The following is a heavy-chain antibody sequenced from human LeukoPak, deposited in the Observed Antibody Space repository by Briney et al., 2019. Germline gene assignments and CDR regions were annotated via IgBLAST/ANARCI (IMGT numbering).Heavy chain of an antibody. CDR2: ISYDGSNK. CDR3: AKDGYDSSGRVDY. J-gene: IGHJ4*02. V-gene: IGHV3-30*18. CDR1: GFTFSSYG. Sequence: GGSLRLSCAASGFTFSSYGMHWVRQAPGKGLEWVAVISYDGSNKYYADSVKGRFTISRDNSKNTLYLQMNSLRAEDTAVYYCAKDGYDSSGRVDYWGQGTLVTVSS. D-gene: IGHD3-22*01.